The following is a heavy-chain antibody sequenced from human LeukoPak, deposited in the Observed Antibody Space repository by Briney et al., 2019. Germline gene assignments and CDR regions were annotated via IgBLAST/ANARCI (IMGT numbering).Heavy chain of an antibody. J-gene: IGHJ4*02. CDR3: ARARIVGATRCLDY. CDR1: GGRFSSNSGA. V-gene: IGHV6-1*01. CDR2: TYYRSKWYY. Sequence: SQTLSLTFAISGGRFSSNSGAWNWLRQSPSRGLEWLGSTYYRSKWYYDYAVSVKSRITINPDTSKNQFSLQLDSVTLEDTAVYYCARARIVGATRCLDYWGQGTLVTVSS. D-gene: IGHD1-26*01.